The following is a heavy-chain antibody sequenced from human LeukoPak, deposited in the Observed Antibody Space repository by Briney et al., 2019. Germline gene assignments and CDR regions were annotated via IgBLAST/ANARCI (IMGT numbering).Heavy chain of an antibody. CDR2: ISYDGSNK. CDR3: ARGGPNAFDY. J-gene: IGHJ4*02. CDR1: GFTFSNAW. V-gene: IGHV3-30-3*01. Sequence: GGSLRLSCAASGFTFSNAWMNWVRQAPGKGLEWVAVISYDGSNKYYADSVKGRFTISRDNSKNTLYLQMNSLRAEDTAVYYCARGGPNAFDYWGQGTLVTVSS.